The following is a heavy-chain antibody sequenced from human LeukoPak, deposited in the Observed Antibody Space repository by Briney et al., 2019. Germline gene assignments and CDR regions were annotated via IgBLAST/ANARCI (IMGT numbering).Heavy chain of an antibody. V-gene: IGHV1-2*02. J-gene: IGHJ4*02. CDR1: GYTFTDYY. CDR2: VNPSSGDT. CDR3: ARGGIAARPFDC. Sequence: ASVKVSSKASGYTFTDYYIHWVRQAPGQGLEWMGWVNPSSGDTDYAQKFQVSVTVTRDTSISTAYMELTSLKSDDTAVYYCARGGIAARPFDCWGQGTLVTVSS. D-gene: IGHD6-6*01.